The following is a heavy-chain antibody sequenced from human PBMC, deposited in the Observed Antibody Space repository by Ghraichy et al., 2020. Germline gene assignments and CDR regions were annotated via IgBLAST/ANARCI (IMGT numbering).Heavy chain of an antibody. CDR3: ARLIAVGGGEY. CDR1: VGSFSDYY. J-gene: IGHJ4*02. D-gene: IGHD6-19*01. V-gene: IGHV4-34*01. CDR2: IHHSGST. Sequence: SQTLSLTCAVYVGSFSDYYWSWIRQPPGKGLEWIGEIHHSGSTNYNPSLKSRVTISVDTSKNQFSLKLSSVTAADTAVDYCARLIAVGGGEYWGQGTRVTVSS.